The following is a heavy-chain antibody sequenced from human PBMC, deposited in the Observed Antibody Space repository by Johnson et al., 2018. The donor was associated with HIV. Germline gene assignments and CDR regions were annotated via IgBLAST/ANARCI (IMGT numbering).Heavy chain of an antibody. V-gene: IGHV3-23*04. CDR2: ISGSGGST. Sequence: EQLVESGGGLVQPGGSLRLSCAASGFTFSSYAMSWVRQAPGKGLEWVSAISGSGGSTYYADSVKGRFTIARDNSKNTLYLQMNNLRAEDTAVYYCAKDGAGPDAFDIWGQGTMVTVSS. D-gene: IGHD3-16*01. CDR3: AKDGAGPDAFDI. J-gene: IGHJ3*02. CDR1: GFTFSSYA.